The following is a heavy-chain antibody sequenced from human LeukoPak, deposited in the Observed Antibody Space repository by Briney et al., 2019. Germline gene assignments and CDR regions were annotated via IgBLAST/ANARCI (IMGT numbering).Heavy chain of an antibody. D-gene: IGHD6-19*01. Sequence: GGSLRLSCAASGFTFSSYWMSWVRQAPGKGLEWLANIKQDGSEKYYVDSVKGRFLISRDNAKKSLYLQMNSLRAEDTAVYYCASDTSGWFGYYFEYWGQGTLVTVSS. J-gene: IGHJ4*02. V-gene: IGHV3-7*01. CDR2: IKQDGSEK. CDR1: GFTFSSYW. CDR3: ASDTSGWFGYYFEY.